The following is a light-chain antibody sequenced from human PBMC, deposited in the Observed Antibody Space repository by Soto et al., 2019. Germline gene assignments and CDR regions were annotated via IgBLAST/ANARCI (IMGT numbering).Light chain of an antibody. J-gene: IGLJ1*01. CDR1: SSDVGGYNY. Sequence: QSVLTRPASVSGSPGQSITIPCTGTSSDVGGYNYVSWYQQHPGKAPKLMIYDVSNRPSGVSNRFSGSKSGNTASLTISGLQAEDEADYYCSSYTRTNTPRYVFGTGTKVTVL. V-gene: IGLV2-14*03. CDR2: DVS. CDR3: SSYTRTNTPRYV.